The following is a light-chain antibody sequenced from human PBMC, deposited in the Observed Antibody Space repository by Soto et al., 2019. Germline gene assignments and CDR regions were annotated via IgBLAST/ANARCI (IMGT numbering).Light chain of an antibody. Sequence: DIQMTQSPSSLSASVGDRVTITCRSSQAISNYVSWYQQEPRKAPRLLIYAASSLQSGAPSRFSGSGSGTDFTLTISGLQPEDFGTYFCQQTYSYPNSFGQGTKVDI. V-gene: IGKV1-39*01. J-gene: IGKJ1*01. CDR2: AAS. CDR3: QQTYSYPNS. CDR1: QAISNY.